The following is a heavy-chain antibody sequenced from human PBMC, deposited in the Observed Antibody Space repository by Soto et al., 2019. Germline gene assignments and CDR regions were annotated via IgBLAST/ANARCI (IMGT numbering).Heavy chain of an antibody. J-gene: IGHJ6*02. CDR3: ARDPPATRHGMDV. Sequence: EVQLVETGGGLIQPGGSLRLSCAASGFTVSSNYMSWVRQAPGKGLEWVSVIYSGGSPYYADSVRGRFTISRDNSKNTLYLQMKSLRAEDTAVYYCARDPPATRHGMDVWGQGTTVTVSS. V-gene: IGHV3-53*02. CDR1: GFTVSSNY. CDR2: IYSGGSP.